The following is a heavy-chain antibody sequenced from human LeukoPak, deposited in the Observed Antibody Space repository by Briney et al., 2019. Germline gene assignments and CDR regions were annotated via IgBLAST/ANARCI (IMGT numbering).Heavy chain of an antibody. V-gene: IGHV1-18*01. Sequence: ASVKVSCKASGYTFTSYGISWVRQAPGQELEWMGWISAYNGNTNYAQKLQGRVTMTTDTSTSTAYMELRSLRSDDTAVYYCARGIGVGATTPYYYYYYMDVWGKGTTVTVSS. D-gene: IGHD1-26*01. CDR1: GYTFTSYG. CDR2: ISAYNGNT. J-gene: IGHJ6*03. CDR3: ARGIGVGATTPYYYYYYMDV.